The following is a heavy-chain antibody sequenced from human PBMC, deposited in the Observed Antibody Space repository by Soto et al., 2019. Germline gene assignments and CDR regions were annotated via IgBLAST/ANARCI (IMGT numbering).Heavy chain of an antibody. CDR2: AYYSGDT. J-gene: IGHJ5*02. CDR1: NESINGYY. CDR3: ARDRSTYGGGGTGEVKENWFDP. Sequence: PSETLSLTCNVSNESINGYYWSWIRQPPGKGLEWIGYAYYSGDTGYNPSLKSRVTMAVDTSKNQVSLKLSSVTAADTAVYYCARDRSTYGGGGTGEVKENWFDPWGQGALVTVSS. D-gene: IGHD2-8*01. V-gene: IGHV4-59*01.